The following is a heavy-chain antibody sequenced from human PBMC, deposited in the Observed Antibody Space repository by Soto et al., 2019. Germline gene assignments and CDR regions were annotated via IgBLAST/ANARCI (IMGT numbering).Heavy chain of an antibody. CDR2: ISSSSSYI. CDR1: GFPFSSYS. Sequence: GGSLRLSCAASGFPFSSYSMNWVRQAPGKGLEWVSSISSSSSYIYYADSVKGRFTISRDNAKNSLYLQMNSLRAEDTAVYYCARLYCSSTSCYGVGYYYYGMDVWGQGTTVTVSS. CDR3: ARLYCSSTSCYGVGYYYYGMDV. J-gene: IGHJ6*02. V-gene: IGHV3-21*01. D-gene: IGHD2-2*01.